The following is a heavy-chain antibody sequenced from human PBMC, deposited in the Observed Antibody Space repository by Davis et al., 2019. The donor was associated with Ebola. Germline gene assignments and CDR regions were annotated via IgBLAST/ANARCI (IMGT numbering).Heavy chain of an antibody. CDR2: IYSGGST. V-gene: IGHV3-53*04. J-gene: IGHJ6*02. CDR1: GFTVSSNY. CDR3: ARVSLDYYYGMDV. Sequence: GESLKISCAASGFTVSSNYMSWVRQAPGKGLEWVSVIYSGGSTYYADSVKGRFTISRHNSKNTLYLQMSSLRAEDTAVYYCARVSLDYYYGMDVWGQGTTVTVSS.